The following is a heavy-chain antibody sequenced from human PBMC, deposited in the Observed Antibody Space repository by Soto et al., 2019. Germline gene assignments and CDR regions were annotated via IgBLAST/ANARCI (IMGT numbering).Heavy chain of an antibody. D-gene: IGHD1-7*01. V-gene: IGHV3-33*01. CDR2: IWYDGSNK. J-gene: IGHJ6*03. CDR3: ARDASITGTTHYYYYMDV. CDR1: GFTFSSYG. Sequence: GGSLRLSCAASGFTFSSYGMHWVRQAPGKGLEWVAVIWYDGSNKYYADSVKGRFTISRDNSKNTLYLQMNSLRAEDTAVYYCARDASITGTTHYYYYMDVWGKGTTVTVSS.